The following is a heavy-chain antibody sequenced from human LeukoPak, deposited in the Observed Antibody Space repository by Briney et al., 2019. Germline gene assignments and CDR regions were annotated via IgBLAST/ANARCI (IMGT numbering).Heavy chain of an antibody. CDR1: GFIFSSYS. CDR3: AREDGIAVVL. CDR2: ISSRSTYI. Sequence: GGSLRLSCAASGFIFSSYSMIWVRQAPGKGLEWVSCISSRSTYIYYADSLKGRFTISRDDAKNSLYLQMNSLRAEDTAVYYCAREDGIAVVLWGQGTLVTVSS. V-gene: IGHV3-21*01. D-gene: IGHD6-19*01. J-gene: IGHJ4*02.